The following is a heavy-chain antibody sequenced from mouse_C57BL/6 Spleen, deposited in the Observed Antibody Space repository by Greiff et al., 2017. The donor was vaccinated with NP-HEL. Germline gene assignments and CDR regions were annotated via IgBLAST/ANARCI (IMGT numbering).Heavy chain of an antibody. CDR1: GYTFTSYD. D-gene: IGHD1-1*01. V-gene: IGHV1-85*01. CDR2: IYPRDGST. J-gene: IGHJ1*03. Sequence: QVQLKESGPELVKPGASVKLSCKASGYTFTSYDINWVKQRPGQGLEWIGWIYPRDGSTKYNEKFKGKATLTVDTSSSTAYMELHSLTSEDAAVYFCARKGYGSSGYFDVWGTGTTVTVSS. CDR3: ARKGYGSSGYFDV.